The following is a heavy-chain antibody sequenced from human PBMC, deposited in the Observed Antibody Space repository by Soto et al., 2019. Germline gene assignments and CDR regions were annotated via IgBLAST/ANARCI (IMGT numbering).Heavy chain of an antibody. Sequence: GGSLRLSCAASGFTFSSYGMHWVRQAPGKGLEWVAVIWYDGSNKYYADSVKGRFTISRDNSKNTLYLQMNSLRAEDTAVYYCARAGCKGRSFFDYWDQGTLVTVSS. CDR3: ARAGCKGRSFFDY. V-gene: IGHV3-33*01. CDR1: GFTFSSYG. CDR2: IWYDGSNK. J-gene: IGHJ4*02. D-gene: IGHD1-26*01.